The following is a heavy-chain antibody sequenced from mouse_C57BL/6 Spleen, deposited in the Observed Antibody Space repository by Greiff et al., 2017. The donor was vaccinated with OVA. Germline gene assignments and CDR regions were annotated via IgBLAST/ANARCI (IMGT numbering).Heavy chain of an antibody. CDR3: ARGYYGSSIFDY. CDR2: IYPGDGDT. J-gene: IGHJ2*01. Sequence: VKLQESGAELVKPGASVKISCKASGYAFSSYWMNWVKQRPGKGLEWIGQIYPGDGDTNYNGKFKGKATLTADKSSSTAYMQLSSLTSEDSAVYFCARGYYGSSIFDYWGQGTTLTVSS. V-gene: IGHV1-80*01. CDR1: GYAFSSYW. D-gene: IGHD1-1*01.